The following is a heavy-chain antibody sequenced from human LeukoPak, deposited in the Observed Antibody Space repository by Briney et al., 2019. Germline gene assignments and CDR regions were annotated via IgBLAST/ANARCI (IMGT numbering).Heavy chain of an antibody. CDR2: INHSGST. CDR3: ASRRGYDYVWGSYRN. CDR1: GGSFSGYY. J-gene: IGHJ4*02. D-gene: IGHD3-16*02. V-gene: IGHV4-34*01. Sequence: PSETLSLTCAVYGGSFSGYYWSWIRQPPGKGLEWIGEINHSGSTNYNPSLKSRVTISVDTSKNQFSLKLSSVTAADTAVYYCASRRGYDYVWGSYRNWGQGTLVTVSS.